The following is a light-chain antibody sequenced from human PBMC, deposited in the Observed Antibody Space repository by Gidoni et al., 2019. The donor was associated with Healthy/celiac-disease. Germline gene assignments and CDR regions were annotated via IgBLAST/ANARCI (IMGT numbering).Light chain of an antibody. Sequence: EIVLTQSPGTLSLSPGERATLSCRASQCVSSSYLAWYQQKPDQAPRLLIYGASSRATGIPDRFSGSGSGTDFTLTISRLEPEDFAVYYCQQYGSSPGTFGQGTKVEIK. CDR2: GAS. CDR1: QCVSSSY. J-gene: IGKJ1*01. V-gene: IGKV3-20*01. CDR3: QQYGSSPGT.